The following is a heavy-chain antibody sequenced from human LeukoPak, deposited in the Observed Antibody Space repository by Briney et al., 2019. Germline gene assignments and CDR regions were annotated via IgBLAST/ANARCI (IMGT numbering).Heavy chain of an antibody. V-gene: IGHV3-23*01. Sequence: GGSLRLSCAVSGLTFSRYAMSWVRQAPGKGLEWVSAISESGSGTYYADFVKGRFTISRDNSKDTLSLQMNSLRAEDTAVYYCAKTYASAWYLDYWGQGTLVTVSS. CDR3: AKTYASAWYLDY. CDR1: GLTFSRYA. J-gene: IGHJ4*02. CDR2: ISESGSGT. D-gene: IGHD6-19*01.